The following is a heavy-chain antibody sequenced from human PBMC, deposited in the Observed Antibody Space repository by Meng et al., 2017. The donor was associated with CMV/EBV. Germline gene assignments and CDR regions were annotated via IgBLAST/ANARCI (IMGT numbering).Heavy chain of an antibody. J-gene: IGHJ4*02. Sequence: GGSLRLSCAASGFTFSSYSMNWVRQAPGKGLEWVSSISSSSSYIYYADSVKGRFTISRDNAKNSLYLQMSSLKTEDTAVYYCSRHWFSAYDYYFDYWGRGTLVTVSS. CDR1: GFTFSSYS. CDR2: ISSSSSYI. V-gene: IGHV3-21*03. CDR3: SRHWFSAYDYYFDY. D-gene: IGHD5-12*01.